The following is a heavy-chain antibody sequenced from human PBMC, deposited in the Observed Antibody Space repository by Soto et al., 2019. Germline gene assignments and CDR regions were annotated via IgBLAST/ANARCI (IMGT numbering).Heavy chain of an antibody. J-gene: IGHJ4*02. Sequence: QVQLVQSGAEVKKPGASVKVSCKASGYTFTSYGISWVRQATGQGLEWMRWISAYNGNTHYAQKVQGKVTMTTETTTSTAYIELRRLRSDGTDLYYCARNSPPVDYWGQGTLVTVSS. CDR3: ARNSPPVDY. CDR2: ISAYNGNT. V-gene: IGHV1-18*01. CDR1: GYTFTSYG.